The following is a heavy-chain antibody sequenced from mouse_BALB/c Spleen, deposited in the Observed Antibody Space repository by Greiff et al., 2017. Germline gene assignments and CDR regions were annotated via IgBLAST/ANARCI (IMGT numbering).Heavy chain of an antibody. V-gene: IGHV7-3*02. Sequence: EVQLVESGGGLVQPGGSLRLSCATSGFTFTDYYMSWVRQPPGKALEWLGFIRNKANGYTTEYSASVKGRFTISRDNAQSILYLQMNTLRAEDSATYYCARGDIGGNYVFDYWGQGTTLTVSS. CDR3: ARGDIGGNYVFDY. D-gene: IGHD2-1*01. J-gene: IGHJ2*01. CDR2: IRNKANGYTT. CDR1: GFTFTDYY.